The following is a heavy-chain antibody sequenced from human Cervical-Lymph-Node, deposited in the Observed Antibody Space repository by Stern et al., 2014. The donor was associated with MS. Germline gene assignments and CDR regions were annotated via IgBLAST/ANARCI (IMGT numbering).Heavy chain of an antibody. Sequence: EVQLVQSGAEVKKPGESLKISCKLSGYSFTIYYIAWVRQMPGKGLDWMGVIYPYDSDPTYSPSSQGQVTISADKSITTAYLQWSSLRASDTAMYYCARHVQGFDYWGQGTLVTVSS. CDR2: IYPYDSDP. J-gene: IGHJ4*02. CDR1: GYSFTIYY. CDR3: ARHVQGFDY. V-gene: IGHV5-51*01.